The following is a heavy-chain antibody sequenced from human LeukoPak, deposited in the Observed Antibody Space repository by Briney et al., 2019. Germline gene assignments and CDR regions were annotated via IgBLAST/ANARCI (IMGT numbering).Heavy chain of an antibody. J-gene: IGHJ4*02. Sequence: GGSLRLSCAASGFTFSSYGIHWVRQAPGKGLEWVAVISYDGSNKYYADSVKGRFTISRDNSKNTLYLQMNSLRAEDTAVYYCAKDLGDVVVVVAAIDYWGQGTLVTVSS. CDR1: GFTFSSYG. D-gene: IGHD2-15*01. CDR2: ISYDGSNK. V-gene: IGHV3-30*18. CDR3: AKDLGDVVVVVAAIDY.